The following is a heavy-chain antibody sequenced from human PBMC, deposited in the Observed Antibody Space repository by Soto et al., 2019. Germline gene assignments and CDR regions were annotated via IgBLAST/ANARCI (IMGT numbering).Heavy chain of an antibody. CDR1: GGSISSYY. D-gene: IGHD3-3*01. V-gene: IGHV4-59*08. Sequence: SETLSLTCPVSGGSISSYYWSWIRQPPGKGLEWIGYIYYSGSTNYNPSLKSRVTISVDTSKNQFSLKLSSVTAADTAVYYCARRSTIFGVALDYWGQGTLVTVSS. CDR2: IYYSGST. CDR3: ARRSTIFGVALDY. J-gene: IGHJ4*02.